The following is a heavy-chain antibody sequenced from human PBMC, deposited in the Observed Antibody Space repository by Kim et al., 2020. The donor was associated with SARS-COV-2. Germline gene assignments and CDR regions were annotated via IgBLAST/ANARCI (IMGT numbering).Heavy chain of an antibody. CDR3: AREGGSYHDAFDI. Sequence: SETLSLTCAVYGGSFSGYYWSWIRQPPGKGLEWIGEINHSGSTNYNPSLKSRVTISVDTSKNQFSLKLSSVTAADTAVYYCAREGGSYHDAFDIWGQGTMVTVSS. CDR2: INHSGST. J-gene: IGHJ3*02. D-gene: IGHD1-26*01. V-gene: IGHV4-34*01. CDR1: GGSFSGYY.